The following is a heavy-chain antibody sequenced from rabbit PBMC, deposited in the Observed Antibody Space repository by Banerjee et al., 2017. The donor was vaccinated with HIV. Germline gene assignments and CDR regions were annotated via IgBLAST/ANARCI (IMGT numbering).Heavy chain of an antibody. D-gene: IGHD6-1*01. CDR1: GIDFSNYYY. V-gene: IGHV1S45*01. Sequence: QEQLVESGGGPVQPEGSLTLTCTASGIDFSNYYYMCWVRQAPGKGLEWIGCIWNGNGNTYFASWAKGRFTISKTSSTTVTLQMTSLTAADTATYFCARDGGYADYGYALNLWGQGTLVTVS. CDR2: IWNGNGNT. J-gene: IGHJ4*01. CDR3: ARDGGYADYGYALNL.